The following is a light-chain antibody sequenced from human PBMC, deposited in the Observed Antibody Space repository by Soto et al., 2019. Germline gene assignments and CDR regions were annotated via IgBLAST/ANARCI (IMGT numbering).Light chain of an antibody. CDR1: QSVSSY. Sequence: IVLTQSPGTVSLSPGERATLSRRASQSVSSYLAWYQQKPGQAPRLLIYGANIRATGIPDRFSGGGSGTDFTLTITRLEPGDFAVYYCQQYGDSMGTFGQGTKVEIK. CDR2: GAN. J-gene: IGKJ1*01. V-gene: IGKV3-20*01. CDR3: QQYGDSMGT.